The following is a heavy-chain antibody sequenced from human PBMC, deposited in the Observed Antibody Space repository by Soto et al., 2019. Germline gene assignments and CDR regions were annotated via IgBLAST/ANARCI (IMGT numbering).Heavy chain of an antibody. J-gene: IGHJ2*01. D-gene: IGHD1-20*01. CDR2: IYYIAST. Sequence: QVQLQESGPGLVKPPQTLSLTCTVSGGSISSGDYYWSWIRQPPGKGLEWIGSIYYIASTYYNPSLKGRLTISVDTSKNQFSLKLSSVTAADTAVFYCARGFLNNNQKDLYFDLLGSGTLVTVSS. CDR3: ARGFLNNNQKDLYFDL. CDR1: GGSISSGDYY. V-gene: IGHV4-30-4*01.